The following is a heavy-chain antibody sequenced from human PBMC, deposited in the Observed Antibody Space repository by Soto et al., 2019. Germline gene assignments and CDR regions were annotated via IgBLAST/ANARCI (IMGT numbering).Heavy chain of an antibody. Sequence: PGGALRLSCAASGFTFSNYWMNWVRQAPGKGLEWVANIKRDGSEKYYVDSVKGRFTISRDNAKNSLYLQMNSLRVEDTAVYYCARDLTVTDYYYYGMDVWGQGTTVTVSS. CDR3: ARDLTVTDYYYYGMDV. CDR1: GFTFSNYW. V-gene: IGHV3-7*01. D-gene: IGHD3-9*01. CDR2: IKRDGSEK. J-gene: IGHJ6*02.